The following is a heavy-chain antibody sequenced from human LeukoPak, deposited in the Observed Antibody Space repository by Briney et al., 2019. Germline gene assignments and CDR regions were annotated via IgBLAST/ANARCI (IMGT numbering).Heavy chain of an antibody. J-gene: IGHJ4*02. CDR1: GGSFSSEA. CDR2: IIPIFGTA. Sequence: GASVKVSCKAFGGSFSSEAISWVRQAPGQGLEWMGGIIPIFGTANYAQKFQGRVTITTDESTSTAYMEVSSLRSEDTAVYYCAREESAKVGTMIYWGQGTLVTVSS. D-gene: IGHD1-7*01. V-gene: IGHV1-69*05. CDR3: AREESAKVGTMIY.